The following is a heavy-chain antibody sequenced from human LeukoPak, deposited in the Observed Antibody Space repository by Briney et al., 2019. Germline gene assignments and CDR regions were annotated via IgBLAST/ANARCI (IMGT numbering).Heavy chain of an antibody. CDR3: ARQYGSGVYYFDY. V-gene: IGHV1-69*04. J-gene: IGHJ4*02. CDR1: GGTFSSYA. Sequence: SVKVSCKASGGTFSSYAICWVRQAPGQGLEWMGRIIPILGIANYAQKFQGRVTITADKSTSTAYMELSSLRSEDTAVYYCARQYGSGVYYFDYWGQGTLVTVSS. CDR2: IIPILGIA. D-gene: IGHD3-10*01.